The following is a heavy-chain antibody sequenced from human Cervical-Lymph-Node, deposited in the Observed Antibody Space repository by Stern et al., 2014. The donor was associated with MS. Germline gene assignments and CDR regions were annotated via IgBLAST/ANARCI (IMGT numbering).Heavy chain of an antibody. V-gene: IGHV1-69*04. Sequence: QVQLVQSGAEVKKPGSSVKVSCKASGGTVSSYTISWVRQAPGQGLEWMGKIIPILVIANYAQKVQGRVKITADKSTSTVYMEMRSLRSEDTAVYYCARGTYDFWSAAYRDYFDYWGQGTLVTVSS. J-gene: IGHJ4*02. CDR1: GGTVSSYT. CDR3: ARGTYDFWSAAYRDYFDY. CDR2: IIPILVIA. D-gene: IGHD3-3*01.